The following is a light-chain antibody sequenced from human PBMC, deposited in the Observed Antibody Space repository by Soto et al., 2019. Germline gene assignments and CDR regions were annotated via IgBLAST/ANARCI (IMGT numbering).Light chain of an antibody. J-gene: IGKJ3*01. V-gene: IGKV3-15*01. Sequence: EIVMTQSPDTLSVSPGEGVTLSCRASQSVSSDLAWYQQKPGQSPRLLMYGASTRDTDIPARFSGGGSGTEFTLTISSLQSEDVAIYYCQQYHDWPPITFGPVTKVEIK. CDR3: QQYHDWPPIT. CDR1: QSVSSD. CDR2: GAS.